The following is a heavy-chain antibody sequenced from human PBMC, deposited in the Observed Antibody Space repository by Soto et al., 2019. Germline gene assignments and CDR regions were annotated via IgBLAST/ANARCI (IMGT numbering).Heavy chain of an antibody. CDR3: AKSLNPYDGSGSDY. D-gene: IGHD3-22*01. V-gene: IGHV3-23*01. Sequence: LRLSCAASGFTFSSYAMSWVRQAPGKGLEWVSAISGSGGSTYYADSVKGRFTISRDNSKNTLYLQMNSLRAEDTAVYYCAKSLNPYDGSGSDYWGQGTLVTVSS. J-gene: IGHJ4*02. CDR1: GFTFSSYA. CDR2: ISGSGGST.